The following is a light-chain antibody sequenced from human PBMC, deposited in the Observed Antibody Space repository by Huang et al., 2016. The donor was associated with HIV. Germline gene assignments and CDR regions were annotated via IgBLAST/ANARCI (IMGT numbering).Light chain of an antibody. V-gene: IGKV3-15*01. Sequence: EIVLTQSPATLSVSPGERATLSCRASQSVSSNLAWFQQKPGQAPRLLIYGASTRATGIPARFSGTWSGTAFTLTISSLQSEDFAVYFCQQYNDWYTFGQGTKLEI. CDR1: QSVSSN. CDR3: QQYNDWYT. CDR2: GAS. J-gene: IGKJ2*01.